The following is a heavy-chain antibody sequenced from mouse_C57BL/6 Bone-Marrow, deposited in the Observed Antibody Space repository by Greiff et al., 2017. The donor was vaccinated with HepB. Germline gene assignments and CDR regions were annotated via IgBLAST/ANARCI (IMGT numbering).Heavy chain of an antibody. D-gene: IGHD2-4*01. CDR1: GFTFSSYG. CDR3: ARQRDYDYDVDFDY. V-gene: IGHV5-6*01. Sequence: EVHLVESGGDLVKPGGSLKLSCAASGFTFSSYGMSWVRQTPDKRLEWVATISSGGSYTYYPDSVKGRFTISRDNAKNTLYLQMSSLKSEDTAMYYCARQRDYDYDVDFDYWGQGTTLTVSS. J-gene: IGHJ2*01. CDR2: ISSGGSYT.